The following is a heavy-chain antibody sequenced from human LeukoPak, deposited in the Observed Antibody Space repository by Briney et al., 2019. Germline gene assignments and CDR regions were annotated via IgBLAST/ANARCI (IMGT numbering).Heavy chain of an antibody. V-gene: IGHV1-2*02. CDR2: INPNSGGT. Sequence: ASLKVSCKASGYTFTGYYMHWVGQAPGQGLEWVGWINPNSGGTNYAQKFQGRVTMTRDTYISTAYMELSRLRSDDTAVYYCAREGDSNNVYWGQGTLVTVSS. CDR3: AREGDSNNVY. CDR1: GYTFTGYY. J-gene: IGHJ4*02. D-gene: IGHD4-11*01.